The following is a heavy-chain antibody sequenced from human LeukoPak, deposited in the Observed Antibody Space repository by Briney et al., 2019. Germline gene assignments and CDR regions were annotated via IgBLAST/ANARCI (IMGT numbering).Heavy chain of an antibody. CDR2: VNHSGST. V-gene: IGHV4-34*01. CDR1: GGSISSYY. CDR3: ARGGYSSSSRRFDP. J-gene: IGHJ5*02. D-gene: IGHD6-13*01. Sequence: SETLSLTCTVSGGSISSYYWSWIRQPPGKGLEWIGEVNHSGSTNYNPSPKSRLTISVDTSKNQFSLKLSSVTAADTAVYYCARGGYSSSSRRFDPWGQGTLVTVSS.